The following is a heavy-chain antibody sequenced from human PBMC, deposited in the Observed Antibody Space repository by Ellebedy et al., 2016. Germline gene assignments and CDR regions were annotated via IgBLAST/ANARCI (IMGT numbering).Heavy chain of an antibody. V-gene: IGHV4-39*02. CDR2: ICYSAST. D-gene: IGHD3-3*01. CDR3: ARVTGEIWSGRMDV. Sequence: SDTLSLTXTVSGGSISSYCWGWIRQPPGKGLEWIGSICYSASTYYNPSLKSRVTISVDTSKNHSLKLSSVTAADTAVYYCARVTGEIWSGRMDVWGKGTTVTVSS. CDR1: GGSISSYC. J-gene: IGHJ6*04.